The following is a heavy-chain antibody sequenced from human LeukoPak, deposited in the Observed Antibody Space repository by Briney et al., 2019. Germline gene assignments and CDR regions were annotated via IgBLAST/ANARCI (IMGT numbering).Heavy chain of an antibody. CDR1: GFTFSSYS. Sequence: GGSLRLSCAASGFTFSSYSMNWVRQAPGKGLEWVSYISSSSSTLYYADSVKGRFTISRDNAKNSLYLQMNSLRAEDTAVYYCARSGDGYNFGDYWGQGTLVTVSS. D-gene: IGHD5-24*01. CDR2: ISSSSSTL. J-gene: IGHJ4*02. V-gene: IGHV3-48*01. CDR3: ARSGDGYNFGDY.